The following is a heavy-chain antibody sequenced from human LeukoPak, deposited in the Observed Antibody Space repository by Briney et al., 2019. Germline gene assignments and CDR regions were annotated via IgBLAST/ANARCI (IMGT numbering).Heavy chain of an antibody. CDR1: GGSISSHY. J-gene: IGHJ4*02. D-gene: IGHD4-23*01. CDR3: AKEGNDYGANSIDY. CDR2: MFFTGDT. Sequence: SETLSLTCTVSGGSISSHYWAWLRQPPAKGLEWIGWMFFTGDTNYNPSLKSRVPISVDHSKNQFSLKLTSVTAADTAVYYCAKEGNDYGANSIDYWGQGTLVTVSS. V-gene: IGHV4-59*11.